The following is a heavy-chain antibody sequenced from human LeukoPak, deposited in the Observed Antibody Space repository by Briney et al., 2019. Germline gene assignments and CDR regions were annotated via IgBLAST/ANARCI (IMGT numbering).Heavy chain of an antibody. CDR3: AKDPLNTVMVPPTFDY. Sequence: QPGGSLRLSCAVSGFPFSSYAMSWVRQAPGKGLEWVSGISGSGDDTYYAASVKGRFTVSRDTSKNTLYLQMNSLRAEDTAVYYCAKDPLNTVMVPPTFDYWGQGTLVTVSS. D-gene: IGHD5-18*01. CDR1: GFPFSSYA. CDR2: ISGSGDDT. J-gene: IGHJ4*02. V-gene: IGHV3-23*01.